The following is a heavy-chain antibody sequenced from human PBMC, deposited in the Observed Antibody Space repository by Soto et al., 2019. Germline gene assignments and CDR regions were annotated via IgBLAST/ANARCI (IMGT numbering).Heavy chain of an antibody. V-gene: IGHV1-69*02. J-gene: IGHJ6*03. CDR3: AKVAEMGTVTKDYYYSMDV. Sequence: QVQLVQSGAEVKKPGSSVKVSCKASGDTFSRHTISWVRQAPGQGLEWMGRIIPILGIANYAQKFQGRVTITADKSMSTAYMDRRSLRSEDTAVYYCAKVAEMGTVTKDYYYSMDVWCKGTTVTVSS. CDR1: GDTFSRHT. CDR2: IIPILGIA. D-gene: IGHD4-17*01.